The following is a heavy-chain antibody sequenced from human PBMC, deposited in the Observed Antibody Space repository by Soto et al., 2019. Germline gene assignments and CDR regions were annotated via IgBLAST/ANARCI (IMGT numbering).Heavy chain of an antibody. CDR2: IYTSGST. CDR1: GGSISSYY. J-gene: IGHJ2*01. Sequence: SETLSLTCTVSGGSISSYYWSWIRQPAGKGLEWIGRIYTSGSTNYNPSLKSRVTMSVDTSKNQFSLKLSSVTAADTAVYYCAXDRSSSGWSPRMWYFDLWGRGTLVTVSS. D-gene: IGHD6-19*01. CDR3: AXDRSSSGWSPRMWYFDL. V-gene: IGHV4-4*07.